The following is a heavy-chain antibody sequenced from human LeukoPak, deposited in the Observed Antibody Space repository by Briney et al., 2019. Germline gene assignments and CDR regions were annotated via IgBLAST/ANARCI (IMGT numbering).Heavy chain of an antibody. Sequence: SVKVSCKASGGTFSSYAISWVPQAPGQGLEWMGGIIPIFGTANYAQKFQGRVTITADESTSTAYMELSSLRSEDTAVYYCARFLPRGYSGYDTNFDYWGQGTLVTVSS. CDR1: GGTFSSYA. V-gene: IGHV1-69*01. CDR2: IIPIFGTA. J-gene: IGHJ4*02. D-gene: IGHD5-12*01. CDR3: ARFLPRGYSGYDTNFDY.